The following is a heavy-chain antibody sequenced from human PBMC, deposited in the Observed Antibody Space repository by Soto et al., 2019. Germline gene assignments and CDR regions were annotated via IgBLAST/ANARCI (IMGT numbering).Heavy chain of an antibody. CDR1: AYTFCDYV. J-gene: IGHJ5*02. D-gene: IGHD2-2*01. V-gene: IGHV1-18*01. CDR2: XSXXSXGX. CDR3: ARVVPGAEAWFGP. Sequence: ASVKAAFETSAYTFCDYVTAGVRQSHGKPLEXLGXXSXXSXGXXXAXXXQGRVSMTTDTSTTTAYMELRSLRSDETAVYYCARVVPGAEAWFGPWGQGTLVTVSS.